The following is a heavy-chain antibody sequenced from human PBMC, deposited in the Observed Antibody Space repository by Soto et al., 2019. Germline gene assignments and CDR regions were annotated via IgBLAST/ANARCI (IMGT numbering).Heavy chain of an antibody. V-gene: IGHV4-59*01. D-gene: IGHD6-13*01. CDR1: GGSISSYY. J-gene: IGHJ6*03. Sequence: SETLSLTCTVSGGSISSYYWSWIRQPPGKGLEWIGYIYYSGSTNYNPSLKSRVTISVDTSKNQFSLKLSSVTAADTAVYYCARVIRGIAAPYYYYYMDVWSKGTTVTVSS. CDR2: IYYSGST. CDR3: ARVIRGIAAPYYYYYMDV.